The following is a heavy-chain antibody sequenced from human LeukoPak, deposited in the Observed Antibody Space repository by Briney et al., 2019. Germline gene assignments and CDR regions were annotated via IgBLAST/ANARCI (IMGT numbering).Heavy chain of an antibody. Sequence: ASVKVSCKTSGYSENFYGITWVRQVAGQGLEWMGWISAQHGQTEYAPNSQDRVTMTTDTYTNTAYMELKSLRSDDTAVYYCAGSLGYCTSNVCYLKYWGQGTLVTVSS. D-gene: IGHD2-8*01. V-gene: IGHV1-18*01. CDR2: ISAQHGQT. J-gene: IGHJ4*02. CDR3: AGSLGYCTSNVCYLKY. CDR1: GYSENFYG.